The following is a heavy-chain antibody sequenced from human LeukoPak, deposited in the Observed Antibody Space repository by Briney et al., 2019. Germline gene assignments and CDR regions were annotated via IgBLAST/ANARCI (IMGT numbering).Heavy chain of an antibody. CDR2: IIPMSDTA. Sequence: SVKVSCKASGGTFNSYAISWVRQAPGQGLEWMGGIIPMSDTANYPQKFRGRLTITADIPTSTVYMELSSLRSEDTAVYYCAREDDTGRYMGDDAFDFWGQGTMVTVSS. J-gene: IGHJ3*01. V-gene: IGHV1-69*06. D-gene: IGHD1-26*01. CDR1: GGTFNSYA. CDR3: AREDDTGRYMGDDAFDF.